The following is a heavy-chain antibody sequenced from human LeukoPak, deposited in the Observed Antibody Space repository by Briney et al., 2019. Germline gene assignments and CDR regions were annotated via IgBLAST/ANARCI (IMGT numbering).Heavy chain of an antibody. CDR3: ASSSGYYLVPRYYFDY. D-gene: IGHD3-22*01. J-gene: IGHJ4*02. Sequence: ASVKVSCKASGGTFSSYAISWVRQAPGQGLEWMGGIIPIFGTANYAQKFQGRVTITADESTSTAYVELSSLRSEDTAVYYCASSSGYYLVPRYYFDYWGQGTLVTVSS. CDR2: IIPIFGTA. CDR1: GGTFSSYA. V-gene: IGHV1-69*13.